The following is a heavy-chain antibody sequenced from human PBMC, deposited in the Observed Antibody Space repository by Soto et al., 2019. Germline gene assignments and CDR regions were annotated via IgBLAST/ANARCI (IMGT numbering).Heavy chain of an antibody. Sequence: QVQLVESGGGVVQPGRSLRLSCAASGFTFSSYAMHWVRQAPGKGLEWVAVISYDGSNKYYADSVKGRFTISRDNSKNTLYLQMNSLRAEDTAVYYCASQFGYWGQGTLVTVSS. CDR1: GFTFSSYA. J-gene: IGHJ4*02. CDR3: ASQFGY. V-gene: IGHV3-30-3*01. CDR2: ISYDGSNK.